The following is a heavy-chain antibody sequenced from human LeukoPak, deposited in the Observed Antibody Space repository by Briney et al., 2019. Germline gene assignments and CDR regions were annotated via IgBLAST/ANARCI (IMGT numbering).Heavy chain of an antibody. CDR3: AKAARGQAGLGY. Sequence: TGGSLRLSCEASGFNFNTYSMAWVRQAPGKGLEWVSIISRASESIFYADSVKGRFTISRDNSKNTLYLQMNSLRAEDTAVYYCAKAARGQAGLGYWGQGTLVTVSS. J-gene: IGHJ4*02. D-gene: IGHD6-19*01. CDR1: GFNFNTYS. V-gene: IGHV3-23*01. CDR2: ISRASESI.